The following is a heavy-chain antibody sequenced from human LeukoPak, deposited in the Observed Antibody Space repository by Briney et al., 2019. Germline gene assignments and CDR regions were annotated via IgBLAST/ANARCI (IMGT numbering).Heavy chain of an antibody. Sequence: SETLSLTCTVSGYSISSGYYWGWIRQPPGKGLEWIGSIYHSGSTYYNPSLKSRVTISVDTSKNQFSLKLSSVTAADTAVYYCARGVRLIYYYYYYMDVWGKGTTVTVSS. CDR1: GYSISSGYY. CDR2: IYHSGST. J-gene: IGHJ6*03. CDR3: ARGVRLIYYYYYYMDV. V-gene: IGHV4-38-2*02.